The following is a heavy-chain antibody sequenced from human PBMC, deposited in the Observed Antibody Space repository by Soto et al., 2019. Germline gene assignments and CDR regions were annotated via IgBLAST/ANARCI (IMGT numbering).Heavy chain of an antibody. CDR2: IKSRADGGTT. CDR1: GFTFTKAW. CDR3: TTASQWLPPYS. Sequence: EVQLVASGGGLVKPGGSLRLSCAASGFTFTKAWMTWVRQTPGKGLECVGRIKSRADGGTTDYAASVKDRFIISRDDSNASLYLHMNRLKTDDTAVYYCTTASQWLPPYSWGQGALVTVSS. J-gene: IGHJ4*02. V-gene: IGHV3-15*01. D-gene: IGHD6-19*01.